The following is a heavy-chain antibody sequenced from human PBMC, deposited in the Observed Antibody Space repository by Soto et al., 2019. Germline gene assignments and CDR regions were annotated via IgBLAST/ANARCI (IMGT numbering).Heavy chain of an antibody. CDR2: ISHSGIT. CDR3: ARVLRGWFDP. J-gene: IGHJ5*02. V-gene: IGHV4-4*02. CDR1: GGSITSANW. Sequence: SETLSLTCAVSGGSITSANWWTWVRQSPGGGLEWIGEISHSGITNYKASLKSRVTMSVDKTKNDVSLKLTSVTAADTAVYYCARVLRGWFDPWGQGTPVTVSS.